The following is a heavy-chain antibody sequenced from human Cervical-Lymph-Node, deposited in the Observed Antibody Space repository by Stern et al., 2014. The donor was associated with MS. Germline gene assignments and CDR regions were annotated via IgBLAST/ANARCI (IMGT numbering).Heavy chain of an antibody. D-gene: IGHD3-16*01. J-gene: IGHJ4*02. Sequence: QVQLVQSGAEVKKPGSSVKVSCKASGGTFTGYAIRWVRQAPGQGLEWMGGIIPIFGTANYAQKFQGRDRITGADSTSTAYMELRSLRSEDTAVYYCARDLGGDYFDYWGQGTLVTVSS. CDR3: ARDLGGDYFDY. V-gene: IGHV1-69*01. CDR2: IIPIFGTA. CDR1: GGTFTGYA.